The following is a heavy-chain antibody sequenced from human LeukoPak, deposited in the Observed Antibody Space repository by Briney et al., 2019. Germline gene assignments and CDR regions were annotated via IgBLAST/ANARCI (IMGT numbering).Heavy chain of an antibody. Sequence: PSETLSLTCAVYGGSFSGYSWNWIRQPPGKGLEWIGEINHSGSTNYNPSLKSRVTISVDTSKNQFSLKLSSVTAADTAVYYCARRQGVGYCSSTSCYGRRWFDPWGQGTLVTVSS. D-gene: IGHD2-2*01. V-gene: IGHV4-34*01. CDR1: GGSFSGYS. CDR2: INHSGST. J-gene: IGHJ5*02. CDR3: ARRQGVGYCSSTSCYGRRWFDP.